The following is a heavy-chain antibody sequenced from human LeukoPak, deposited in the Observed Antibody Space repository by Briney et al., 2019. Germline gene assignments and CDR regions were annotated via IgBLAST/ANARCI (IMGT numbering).Heavy chain of an antibody. D-gene: IGHD1-7*01. V-gene: IGHV4-4*07. Sequence: SETLSLTCIVSGGSISSNYWSWIRQPAGKGLEWIGRIYSSGTTTYIPSLKSRVTMSGDTSKNQLSLRLTSVTAADTAVYYCARSGTISGAYYWGQGTLVTVSS. CDR2: IYSSGTT. CDR3: ARSGTISGAYY. J-gene: IGHJ4*02. CDR1: GGSISSNY.